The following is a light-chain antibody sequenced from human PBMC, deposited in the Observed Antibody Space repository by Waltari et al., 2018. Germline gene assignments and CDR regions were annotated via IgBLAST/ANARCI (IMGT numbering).Light chain of an antibody. Sequence: QSALTQPASVSGSPGQSITISCTGTSSDVGGYNYVSCYQQHPGKAPKLMIYEVSNRPSGVSNRFSGSKSGNTASLTISGLQAEDEADYYCSSYTSSSIPWVFGGGTKLTVL. CDR2: EVS. CDR1: SSDVGGYNY. CDR3: SSYTSSSIPWV. V-gene: IGLV2-14*01. J-gene: IGLJ3*02.